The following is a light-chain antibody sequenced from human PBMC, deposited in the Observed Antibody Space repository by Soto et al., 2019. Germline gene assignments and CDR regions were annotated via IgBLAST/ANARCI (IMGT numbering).Light chain of an antibody. V-gene: IGKV3-20*01. CDR1: QSVRSSY. CDR3: QQYGSSPFT. CDR2: GAS. Sequence: EIVLTQSPGTLSLSPVERATLSCRASQSVRSSYLAWYQQKPGQAPRLLIYGASSRATGIPDRFSGSGSGTDFTLTISRLEPEDFAVYYCQQYGSSPFTFGPGTKVDIK. J-gene: IGKJ3*01.